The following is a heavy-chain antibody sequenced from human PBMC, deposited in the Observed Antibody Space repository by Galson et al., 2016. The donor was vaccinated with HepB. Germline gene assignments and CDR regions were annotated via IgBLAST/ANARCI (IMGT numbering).Heavy chain of an antibody. D-gene: IGHD6-13*01. J-gene: IGHJ5*02. CDR1: GFIFNNYA. CDR3: AEAGRYSNNLYPNWFDP. V-gene: IGHV3-23*01. CDR2: IGGSGSST. Sequence: SLRLSCAASGFIFNNYAMSWVRQAPGKGLEWVSTIGGSGSSTYYADSVKGRFTISRDNSKNTLYLQMNSQRAEDTAVSYRAEAGRYSNNLYPNWFDPWGQGTLVTVSS.